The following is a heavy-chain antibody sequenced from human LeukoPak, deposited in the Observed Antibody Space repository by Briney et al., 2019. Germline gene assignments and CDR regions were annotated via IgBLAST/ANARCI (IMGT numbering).Heavy chain of an antibody. CDR2: INHSGST. J-gene: IGHJ3*02. D-gene: IGHD3-22*01. V-gene: IGHV4-34*01. CDR3: ARDTAARDSSGKAAFDI. Sequence: PSETLSLTCAVYGGSFSGYYWSWIRQPPGKGLEWIGEINHSGSTNYNPSLKSRVTISVDTSKNQFSLKLSSVTAADTAVYYCARDTAARDSSGKAAFDIWGQGTKVTVSS. CDR1: GGSFSGYY.